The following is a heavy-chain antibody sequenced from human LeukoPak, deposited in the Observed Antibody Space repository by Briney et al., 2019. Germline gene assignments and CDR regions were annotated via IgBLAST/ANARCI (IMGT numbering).Heavy chain of an antibody. D-gene: IGHD1-26*01. CDR2: INTDGNAI. CDR1: GFTFDDYA. Sequence: XXSLRLSCAAXGFTFDDYAMHWVRQAPGKGLVWVSRINTDGNAIIYADSVRGRFTISRDNAKNTLYLQVNNLKAEDTAVYYCTRSRYSGSSMEYWGQGTQVTVSS. V-gene: IGHV3-74*01. CDR3: TRSRYSGSSMEY. J-gene: IGHJ4*02.